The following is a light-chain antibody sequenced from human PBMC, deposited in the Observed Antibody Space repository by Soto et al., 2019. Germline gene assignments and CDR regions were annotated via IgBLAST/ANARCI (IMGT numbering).Light chain of an antibody. Sequence: QSVLTQPPSASGTPGQRVTISWSGSSSNIGSNTVNWYQQLPGTAPKLLIYSNNQRPSGVPDIFSGSKSGSSAPLPISEVQAEDESDYYCAAGEVNMIRVVFGGGTKLTVL. CDR1: SSNIGSNT. V-gene: IGLV1-44*01. J-gene: IGLJ2*01. CDR3: AAGEVNMIRVV. CDR2: SNN.